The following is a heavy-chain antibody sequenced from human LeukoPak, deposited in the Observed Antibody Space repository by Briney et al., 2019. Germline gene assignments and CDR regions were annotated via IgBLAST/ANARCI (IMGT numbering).Heavy chain of an antibody. Sequence: GGSLRLSCAASGFTFSDYYMNWIRQAPGKGLEWVSYISSSGTTIYYADSVKGRFTISRDNAKNSLYLQLNSLRADDTAVYYCARGGYSYGPDYWGQGTLVTVSS. CDR2: ISSSGTTI. D-gene: IGHD5-18*01. J-gene: IGHJ4*02. V-gene: IGHV3-11*01. CDR3: ARGGYSYGPDY. CDR1: GFTFSDYY.